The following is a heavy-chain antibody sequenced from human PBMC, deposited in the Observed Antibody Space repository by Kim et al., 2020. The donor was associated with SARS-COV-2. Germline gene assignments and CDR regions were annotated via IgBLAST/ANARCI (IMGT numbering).Heavy chain of an antibody. V-gene: IGHV3-23*01. D-gene: IGHD6-19*01. Sequence: PVKGRFTNSRDDSKHTLYLQMNSLGAEDTAVYYCAKSPLTWASAFDSWGQGTLVTVSS. CDR3: AKSPLTWASAFDS. J-gene: IGHJ4*02.